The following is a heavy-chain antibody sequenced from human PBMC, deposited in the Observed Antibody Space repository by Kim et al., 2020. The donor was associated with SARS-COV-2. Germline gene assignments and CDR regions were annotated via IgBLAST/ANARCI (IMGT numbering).Heavy chain of an antibody. Sequence: SETLSLTCAVSGGSISSSNWWSWVRQPPGKGLEWIGEIYHSGSTNYNPSLKSRVTISVDKSKNQFSLKLSSVTAADTAVYYCARFSYSSSFYFDYWGQGTLVTVSS. CDR1: GGSISSSNW. V-gene: IGHV4-4*02. CDR2: IYHSGST. J-gene: IGHJ4*02. D-gene: IGHD6-6*01. CDR3: ARFSYSSSFYFDY.